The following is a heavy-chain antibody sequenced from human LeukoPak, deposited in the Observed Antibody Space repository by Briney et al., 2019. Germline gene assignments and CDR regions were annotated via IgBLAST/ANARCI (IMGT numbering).Heavy chain of an antibody. CDR1: GFTFSSYG. CDR2: ISSSSSSI. CDR3: ARGSVDWLPPEAHFDY. D-gene: IGHD3-9*01. Sequence: PGGSLRLSCAASGFTFSSYGMNWVRQAPGKGLEWVSYISSSSSSIHYADSVRGRVTISRDNAKNSLYLQMNSLRAEDTAVYYCARGSVDWLPPEAHFDYWGQGTLVTVSS. V-gene: IGHV3-48*04. J-gene: IGHJ4*02.